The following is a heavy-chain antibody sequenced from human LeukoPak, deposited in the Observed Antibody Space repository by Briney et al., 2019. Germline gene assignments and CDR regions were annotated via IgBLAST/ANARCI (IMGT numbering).Heavy chain of an antibody. Sequence: SETLSLTCAVYGGSFSGYYWSWIRQPPRKGLEWIGEINHSGSTNYNPSLKSRVTISVDTSKNQFSLKLSSVTAADTAVYYCARGYYYDSSGYYHPREIDYWGQGTLVTVSS. CDR2: INHSGST. J-gene: IGHJ4*02. CDR3: ARGYYYDSSGYYHPREIDY. V-gene: IGHV4-34*01. D-gene: IGHD3-22*01. CDR1: GGSFSGYY.